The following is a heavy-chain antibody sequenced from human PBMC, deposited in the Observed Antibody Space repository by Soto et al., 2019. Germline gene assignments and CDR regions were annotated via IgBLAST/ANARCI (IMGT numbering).Heavy chain of an antibody. CDR3: ARDKSPYSSGWHNRHFDY. D-gene: IGHD6-19*01. CDR2: ISYDGSNK. CDR1: GFTFSTYA. Sequence: QVQLVESGGGVVQPGRSLRLSCAASGFTFSTYAMHWVRQAPGKGLEWVAVISYDGSNKYYADSVKGRFTISRDNSKNTXXLHMTSLRAEDTAVYYCARDKSPYSSGWHNRHFDYWGQGTLVTVSS. J-gene: IGHJ4*02. V-gene: IGHV3-30-3*01.